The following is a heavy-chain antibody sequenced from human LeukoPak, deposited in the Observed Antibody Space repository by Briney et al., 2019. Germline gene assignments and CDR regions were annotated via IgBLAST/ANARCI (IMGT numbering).Heavy chain of an antibody. V-gene: IGHV4-59*01. CDR2: IYYSGNT. CDR1: GGSISSYY. D-gene: IGHD3-16*01. Sequence: SETLSLTCTVSGGSISSYYWSWIRQPPGKGLEWIGYIYYSGNTNHNPSLKSRVTISVDTSKNQFSLKLRSVTAADTAVYYCASGGVSPDAFDIWGQGTMVTVSS. J-gene: IGHJ3*02. CDR3: ASGGVSPDAFDI.